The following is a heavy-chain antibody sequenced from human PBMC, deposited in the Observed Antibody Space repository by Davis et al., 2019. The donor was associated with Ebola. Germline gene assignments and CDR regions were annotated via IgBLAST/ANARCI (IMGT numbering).Heavy chain of an antibody. D-gene: IGHD3-22*01. CDR2: INPNSGGT. J-gene: IGHJ4*02. Sequence: ASVKVSCKASGYTFTGYYMHWVRQAPGQGLEWMGWINPNSGGTNYAQKFQGWVTMTRDTSISTAYMELSRLRSDDTAVYYCARGDSSGYYYHPPFWYWGQGTLVTVS. CDR1: GYTFTGYY. CDR3: ARGDSSGYYYHPPFWY. V-gene: IGHV1-2*04.